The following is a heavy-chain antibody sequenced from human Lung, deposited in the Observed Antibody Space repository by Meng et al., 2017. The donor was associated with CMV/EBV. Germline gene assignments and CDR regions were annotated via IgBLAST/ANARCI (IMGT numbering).Heavy chain of an antibody. CDR1: GYPFSSSYY. V-gene: IGHV4-38-2*02. CDR3: ARESLKCGGDCYSAGYFDY. J-gene: IGHJ4*02. D-gene: IGHD2-21*01. Sequence: SDTLSPTCTVLGYPFSSSYYWGWIRQPPGKGLEWIWSIYHSGSTYYNPSLKSRVTISVDTSKNQFSLKLSSVTAAGTAVYYCARESLKCGGDCYSAGYFDYWGQGTLVTVSS. CDR2: IYHSGST.